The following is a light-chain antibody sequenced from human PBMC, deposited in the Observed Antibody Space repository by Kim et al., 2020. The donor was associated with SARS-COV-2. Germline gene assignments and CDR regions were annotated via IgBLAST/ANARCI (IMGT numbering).Light chain of an antibody. Sequence: GQSITISCTGTSSDVGAYNYVSWYQQHPGKAPKLMIYDVNNRPSGVSDRFSGSKSGNTASLTISGLQAEDEADYYCSSYTRSSTDVFGTGTKVTVL. V-gene: IGLV2-14*03. CDR2: DVN. CDR3: SSYTRSSTDV. J-gene: IGLJ1*01. CDR1: SSDVGAYNY.